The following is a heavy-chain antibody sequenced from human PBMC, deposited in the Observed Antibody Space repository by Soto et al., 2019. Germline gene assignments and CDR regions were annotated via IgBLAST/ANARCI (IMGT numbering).Heavy chain of an antibody. CDR3: ARTVLGPDLLADSFVDYYYYMDV. CDR1: GGSIISSSYY. D-gene: IGHD3-9*01. Sequence: PSETLSLTCTVSGGSIISSSYYWGWIRQPPGKGLEWIGSIYYSGSTYYNPSLKSRVTISVDTSKNQFSLKLSSVTAADTAVYYCARTVLGPDLLADSFVDYYYYMDVWGQGTTVTVSS. V-gene: IGHV4-39*01. J-gene: IGHJ6*03. CDR2: IYYSGST.